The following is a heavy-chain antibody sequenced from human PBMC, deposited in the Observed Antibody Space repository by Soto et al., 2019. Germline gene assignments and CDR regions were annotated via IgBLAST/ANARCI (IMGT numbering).Heavy chain of an antibody. Sequence: GSLRLSCAASGFTFSGSAMHWVRQASGKGLEWVGRIRSKANSYATAYAASVKGRFTISRDDSKNTAYLQMNSLKTEDTAVYYCTRRDEVSSSRGGGYYYYYMDVWGKGTTVTVSS. J-gene: IGHJ6*03. CDR3: TRRDEVSSSRGGGYYYYYMDV. CDR2: IRSKANSYAT. CDR1: GFTFSGSA. D-gene: IGHD6-6*01. V-gene: IGHV3-73*01.